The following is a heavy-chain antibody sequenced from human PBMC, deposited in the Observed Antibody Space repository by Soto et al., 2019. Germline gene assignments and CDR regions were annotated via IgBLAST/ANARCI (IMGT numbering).Heavy chain of an antibody. CDR2: IYSGGST. D-gene: IGHD2-21*02. V-gene: IGHV3-53*01. Sequence: EVQLVESGGGLIQPGGSLRLSCAASGFTVSSNYMNWFRQAPGRELEWVSVIYSGGSTYYADSVKGRFTISRDNSKNTLFLEMNSLRAEDTAVYYFARSRDVAVTTTPPEKNWYFDLWGRVTLVTVSS. CDR1: GFTVSSNY. CDR3: ARSRDVAVTTTPPEKNWYFDL. J-gene: IGHJ2*01.